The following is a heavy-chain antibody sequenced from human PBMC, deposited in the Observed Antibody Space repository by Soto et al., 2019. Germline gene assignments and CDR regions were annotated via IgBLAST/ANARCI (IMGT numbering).Heavy chain of an antibody. Sequence: EVQLVESGGDLVEPGGSLRLAGVTSGFMFSSAWMSWVRQAPGKGLEWVGRIKSKTDGGARDYAAPVNGRFSISRDDSKSTLYLQMNSLRAEDTALYYCVEGWNDFWGQGTLVTVSS. CDR3: VEGWNDF. CDR2: IKSKTDGGAR. V-gene: IGHV3-15*01. D-gene: IGHD1-1*01. CDR1: GFMFSSAW. J-gene: IGHJ4*02.